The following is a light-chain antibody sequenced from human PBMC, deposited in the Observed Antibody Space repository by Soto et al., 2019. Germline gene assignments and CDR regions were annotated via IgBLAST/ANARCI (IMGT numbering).Light chain of an antibody. CDR3: QQRSNWPS. V-gene: IGKV3-11*01. CDR2: DAS. Sequence: EIVMTQSPATLFVSPGERVTLSCRASQSVSTNLAWYQQKPGQAPRLLIYDASNRATGIPARFSGSGSGTDFTLTISSLEPEDFAVYYCQQRSNWPSFGQGTRLEIK. CDR1: QSVSTN. J-gene: IGKJ5*01.